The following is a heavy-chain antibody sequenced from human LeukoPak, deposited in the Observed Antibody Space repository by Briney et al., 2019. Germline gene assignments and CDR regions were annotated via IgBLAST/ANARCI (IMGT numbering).Heavy chain of an antibody. J-gene: IGHJ4*02. CDR3: ARGAEVTMVRGVRYFDY. D-gene: IGHD3-10*01. CDR2: INHSGST. V-gene: IGHV4-34*01. CDR1: GGSFSGYY. Sequence: PSETLSLTCAVYGGSFSGYYWSWIRQPPGKGLEWIGEINHSGSTNYNPSLKSRVTISVDTSKNQFSLKLSSVTAADTAVYYCARGAEVTMVRGVRYFDYWGQGTLVTVSS.